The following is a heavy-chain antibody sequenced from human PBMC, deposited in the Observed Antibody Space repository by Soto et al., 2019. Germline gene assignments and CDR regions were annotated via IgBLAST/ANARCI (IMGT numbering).Heavy chain of an antibody. J-gene: IGHJ3*02. V-gene: IGHV4-39*01. CDR1: GGSISSSSYY. CDR2: IYYSGST. Sequence: SETLSLTCTVSGGSISSSSYYWGWIRQPPGKGLEWIGSIYYSGSTYYNPSLKSRVTISVDTSKNQFSLKLSSVTAADTAVYYCARSVNIGVVVAAITDDAFDIWGQGTMVTVSS. CDR3: ARSVNIGVVVAAITDDAFDI. D-gene: IGHD2-15*01.